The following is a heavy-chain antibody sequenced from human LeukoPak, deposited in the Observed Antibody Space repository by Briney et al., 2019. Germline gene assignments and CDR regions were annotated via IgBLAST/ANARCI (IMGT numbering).Heavy chain of an antibody. CDR2: IYYSGST. J-gene: IGHJ2*01. Sequence: SETLSLTCTVSGGSISSGGYYWSWIRQHPGKGLEWIGYIYYSGSTNYNPSLRSRVTISVDTSKNQFSLKLSSVTAADTAVYYCARHMRDSSRNWYFDLWGRGTLVTVSS. D-gene: IGHD3-22*01. V-gene: IGHV4-61*08. CDR1: GGSISSGGYY. CDR3: ARHMRDSSRNWYFDL.